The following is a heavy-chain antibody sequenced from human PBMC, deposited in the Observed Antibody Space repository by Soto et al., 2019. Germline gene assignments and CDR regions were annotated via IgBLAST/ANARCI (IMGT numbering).Heavy chain of an antibody. J-gene: IGHJ1*01. V-gene: IGHV3-23*01. D-gene: IGHD2-15*01. CDR2: ISQSGGNT. CDR1: GFSFSING. CDR3: ANHRTVAAQVCQP. Sequence: EVQLLESGGGLEQPGGSLRLSCAASGFSFSINGMSWVRQAPGRGLEWVSGISQSGGNTYYADSVKGRFTISRDNSNNTLYLQMNSLRADDTGVYLCANHRTVAAQVCQPWGQGTVVTVSP.